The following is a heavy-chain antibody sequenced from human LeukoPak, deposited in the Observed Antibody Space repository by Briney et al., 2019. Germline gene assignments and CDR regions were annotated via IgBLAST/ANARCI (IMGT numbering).Heavy chain of an antibody. D-gene: IGHD6-19*01. CDR2: ISSSSSYI. V-gene: IGHV3-21*04. J-gene: IGHJ4*02. Sequence: GGSLRLSCAASGFTFSSYSMNWVRQAPGKGLEWVSSISSSSSYIYYADSVKGRFTISRDNSKNTLDLQMNSLRDEDTAVYYCAKALYSSGWYGGGDYWGQGTEVTVSS. CDR1: GFTFSSYS. CDR3: AKALYSSGWYGGGDY.